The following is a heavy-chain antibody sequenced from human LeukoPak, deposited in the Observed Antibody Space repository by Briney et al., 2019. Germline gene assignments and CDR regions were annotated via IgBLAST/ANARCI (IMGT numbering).Heavy chain of an antibody. CDR2: ISNTAGFT. D-gene: IGHD3-22*01. Sequence: GGSLRLSCAASGFTFSTYAMSWVRQGPGKGLEWVSGISNTAGFTYYADSVKGRFTISRDNSKNTLFLQMNSLRAEDTAVYYCAKDFYDSSGYLLDYWGQGTLVTVSS. CDR3: AKDFYDSSGYLLDY. V-gene: IGHV3-23*01. CDR1: GFTFSTYA. J-gene: IGHJ4*02.